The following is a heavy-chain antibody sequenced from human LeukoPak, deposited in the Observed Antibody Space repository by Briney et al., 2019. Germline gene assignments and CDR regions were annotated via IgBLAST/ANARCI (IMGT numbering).Heavy chain of an antibody. CDR3: ARSAGYDFWSGSPYNWFDP. CDR2: VNPNSGNT. CDR1: GYTFTSYD. V-gene: IGHV1-8*01. D-gene: IGHD3-3*01. J-gene: IGHJ5*02. Sequence: EASVKLSCKASGYTFTSYDINCVRQASRQALEWMRCVNPNSGNTGYAQKFQGRVTMTRNTSISTDYMELSSLRSEDTAVYYCARSAGYDFWSGSPYNWFDPWGQGTLVTVSS.